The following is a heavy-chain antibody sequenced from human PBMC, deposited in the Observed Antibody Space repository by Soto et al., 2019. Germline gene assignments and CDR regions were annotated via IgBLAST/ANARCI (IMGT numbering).Heavy chain of an antibody. CDR2: IYYSGST. Sequence: QLQLQESGPGLVKPSETLSLTCTVSGGSISSSSYYWGWIRQPPGKGLEWIGSIYYSGSTYYNPSLKSRVTRSVDTSQNQFSLKLSSVTAADTAVYYCATGIAAAGTRKAFDIWGQGTMVTVSS. D-gene: IGHD6-13*01. V-gene: IGHV4-39*01. J-gene: IGHJ3*02. CDR3: ATGIAAAGTRKAFDI. CDR1: GGSISSSSYY.